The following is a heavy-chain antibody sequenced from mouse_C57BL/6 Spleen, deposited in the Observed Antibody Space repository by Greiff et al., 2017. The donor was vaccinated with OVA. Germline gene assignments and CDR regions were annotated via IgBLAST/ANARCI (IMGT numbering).Heavy chain of an antibody. Sequence: GAELARPGASVKLSCMASGYTFTRYGISWVKQRTGPGLEWIGEIYPRSGNTYYNVKFKGKATLTADKSSSTAYMELRSLTSEDSAVYFCARRDYSNSYDFDYWGQSTTLTGSS. CDR2: IYPRSGNT. CDR3: ARRDYSNSYDFDY. CDR1: GYTFTRYG. D-gene: IGHD2-5*01. V-gene: IGHV1-81*01. J-gene: IGHJ2*01.